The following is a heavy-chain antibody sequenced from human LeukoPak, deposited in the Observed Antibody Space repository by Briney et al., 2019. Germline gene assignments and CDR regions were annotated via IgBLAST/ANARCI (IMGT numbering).Heavy chain of an antibody. CDR2: ISGSGDNT. CDR3: AKGSGYDTDFDY. D-gene: IGHD5-12*01. Sequence: GGSLRLSCAASGFTFSTYVMSWVRQAPGKGLEWVSGISGSGDNTYYADTVKGRFTISRDNSKNTLYLQMNSLRAEDTAVYYCAKGSGYDTDFDYWGQGTLVSVSS. CDR1: GFTFSTYV. J-gene: IGHJ4*02. V-gene: IGHV3-23*01.